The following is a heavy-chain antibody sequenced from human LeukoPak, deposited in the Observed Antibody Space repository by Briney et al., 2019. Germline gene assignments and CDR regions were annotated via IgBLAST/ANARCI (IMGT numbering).Heavy chain of an antibody. D-gene: IGHD2-15*01. J-gene: IGHJ5*02. Sequence: PGGSLRLSCAASGFTFSSYAMSWVRQAPGKGLEGVSAISGSGGSTYYADSVKGRFTISSDNSKNTLYLQMNSLRAEDTAVYYCAKVGIVVVVAAPTSNWFDPWGQGTLVTVSS. V-gene: IGHV3-23*01. CDR1: GFTFSSYA. CDR2: ISGSGGST. CDR3: AKVGIVVVVAAPTSNWFDP.